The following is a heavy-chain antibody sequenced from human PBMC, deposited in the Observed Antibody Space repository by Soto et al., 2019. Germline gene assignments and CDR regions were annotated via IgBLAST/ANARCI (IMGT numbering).Heavy chain of an antibody. Sequence: QVHLVQSGAEVKKPGASAKVSCKASGYTFTRNHMHWVRQAPGQGLEWMGFINVATGNARYSRKFQGRLILTRDTSASTIDMELSGLTTEDTAVYYCARDDNFASLAAIDYWGQGTPVTVSS. CDR2: INVATGNA. D-gene: IGHD1-1*01. CDR3: ARDDNFASLAAIDY. CDR1: GYTFTRNH. J-gene: IGHJ4*02. V-gene: IGHV1-3*01.